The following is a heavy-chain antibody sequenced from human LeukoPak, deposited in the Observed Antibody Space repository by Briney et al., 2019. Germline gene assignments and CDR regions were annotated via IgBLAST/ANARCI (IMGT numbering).Heavy chain of an antibody. CDR3: AREGPTDYYDSSGPFDY. J-gene: IGHJ4*02. CDR1: GFTFSIYA. D-gene: IGHD3-22*01. Sequence: GGSLRLSCAASGFTFSIYAMSWVRQAPGKGLEWVSALSSSSSYIYYADSVKGRFTISRDNAKNSLYLQMNSLRAEDTAVYYCAREGPTDYYDSSGPFDYWGQGTLVTVSS. V-gene: IGHV3-21*01. CDR2: LSSSSSYI.